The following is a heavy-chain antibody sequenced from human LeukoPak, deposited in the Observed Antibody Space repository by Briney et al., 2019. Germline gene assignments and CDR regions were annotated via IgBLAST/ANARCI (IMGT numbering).Heavy chain of an antibody. CDR1: GFTFSNYA. CDR2: ISYDGNNK. D-gene: IGHD6-19*01. V-gene: IGHV3-30-3*01. J-gene: IGHJ4*02. CDR3: ASGQQWLDD. Sequence: PGGSLRLSCAASGFTFSNYAMHWVRQAPGKGLEWVTVISYDGNNKYYADSVKGRFTISRDNSKNTMYLQMNSLRAEDTAVYYCASGQQWLDDWGQGTLVTVSS.